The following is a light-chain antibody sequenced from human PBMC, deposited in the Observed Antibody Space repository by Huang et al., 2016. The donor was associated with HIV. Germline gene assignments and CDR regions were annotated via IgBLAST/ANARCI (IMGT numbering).Light chain of an antibody. J-gene: IGKJ2*01. CDR2: NVF. CDR1: QSLEYSDGNTY. V-gene: IGKV2-30*01. CDR3: MQGTHWPPYT. Sequence: DVVLNQSPLSLPVTLGQSASISCRSSQSLEYSDGNTYLSWVHQRPGQSPRRLIYNVFKRDSGVPDRVSGSGSGTDFTLKISRVEAEHVGIYYCMQGTHWPPYTFGQGTKLEI.